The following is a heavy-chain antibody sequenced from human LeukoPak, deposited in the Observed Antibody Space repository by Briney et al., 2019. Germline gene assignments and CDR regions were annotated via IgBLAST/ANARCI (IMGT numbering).Heavy chain of an antibody. CDR2: INHSGST. CDR3: ARARVARAFSHAFDI. V-gene: IGHV4-34*01. Sequence: PSGTLSLTCAVYGGSFSGYYWSWIRQPPGKGLEWIGEINHSGSTNYNPSLKSRVTISVDTSKNQFSLKLSSVTAADTAVYYCARARVARAFSHAFDIWGQGTMVTVSS. CDR1: GGSFSGYY. J-gene: IGHJ3*02.